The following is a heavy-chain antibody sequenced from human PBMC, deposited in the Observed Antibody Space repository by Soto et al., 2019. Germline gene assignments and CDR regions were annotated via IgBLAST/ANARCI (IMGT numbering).Heavy chain of an antibody. V-gene: IGHV3-7*01. CDR1: GFTFSFYW. J-gene: IGHJ6*03. Sequence: EVQLVESGGGLVQPGGSLRLSCAASGFTFSFYWMSRVRQAPGKGLEWVANIKEDGSEKYYVDSVKGRFTISRDNAKNSLYLQMNSLRAEDTAVYYCARGRMVRGVTFYYYYYMDVWGKGTTVTVS. D-gene: IGHD3-10*01. CDR2: IKEDGSEK. CDR3: ARGRMVRGVTFYYYYYMDV.